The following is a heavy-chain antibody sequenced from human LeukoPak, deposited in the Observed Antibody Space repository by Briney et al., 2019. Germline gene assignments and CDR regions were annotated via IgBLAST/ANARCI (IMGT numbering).Heavy chain of an antibody. D-gene: IGHD6-25*01. J-gene: IGHJ4*02. CDR3: AAYSGLDY. CDR1: GLSFGDYA. CDR2: IRGKAYGETT. V-gene: IGHV3-49*04. Sequence: PGGSLRLSCSVSGLSFGDYALSWVRQAPGKGLEWIGYIRGKAYGETTEYAASVKGRFTISRVDSKSIAYLQMNRLTTEDTGVYYCAAYSGLDYWGQGTLVTVSS.